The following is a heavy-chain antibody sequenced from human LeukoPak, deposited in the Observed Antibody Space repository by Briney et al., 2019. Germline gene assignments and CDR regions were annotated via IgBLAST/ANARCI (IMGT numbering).Heavy chain of an antibody. J-gene: IGHJ3*02. D-gene: IGHD6-13*01. Sequence: GGSLRLSCSASGFTFADYTMTWVRQAPGKGLEWVGFIRNKAYGETTEYAASVKGRFTISRDDSESIVYLQMNSLRAEDTALYYCAKDKSPGMTSSSWPDAFDIWGQGTMVTVSS. CDR2: IRNKAYGETT. V-gene: IGHV3-49*04. CDR3: AKDKSPGMTSSSWPDAFDI. CDR1: GFTFADYT.